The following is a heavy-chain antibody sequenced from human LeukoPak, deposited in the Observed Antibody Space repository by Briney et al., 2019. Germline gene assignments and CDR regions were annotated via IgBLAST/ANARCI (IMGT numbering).Heavy chain of an antibody. CDR3: AILMGGYSSN. J-gene: IGHJ4*02. Sequence: GGSLRLSCAASGFTFSSYSMNWVRQAPGKGLEWVSYISSSSSTIYYADSVKGRFTISRDYAKNSLYLQMNSLRAEDTAVYYCAILMGGYSSNWGQGTLVTVSS. V-gene: IGHV3-48*01. CDR1: GFTFSSYS. CDR2: ISSSSSTI. D-gene: IGHD5-18*01.